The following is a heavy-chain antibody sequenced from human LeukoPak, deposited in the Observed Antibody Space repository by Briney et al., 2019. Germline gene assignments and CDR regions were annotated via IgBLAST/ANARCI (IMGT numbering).Heavy chain of an antibody. V-gene: IGHV3-21*01. CDR1: GFTFSTYS. D-gene: IGHD3-10*02. J-gene: IGHJ6*04. Sequence: GGSLRLSCVDSGFTFSTYSMNWVRQAPGKGLEWVSSISSSSSYIYYGDSVKGRFTISRDNAKNSLYLQMNSLRAEDTAVYYCAELGITMIGGVWGKGTTVAISS. CDR2: ISSSSSYI. CDR3: AELGITMIGGV.